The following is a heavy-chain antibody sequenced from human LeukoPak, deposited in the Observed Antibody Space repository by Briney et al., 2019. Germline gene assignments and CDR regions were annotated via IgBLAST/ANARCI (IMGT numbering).Heavy chain of an antibody. D-gene: IGHD3-10*01. CDR3: ASGQSYYYGSGSSNWFDP. Sequence: ASVKASCKASGYTFTSYAMHWVRQAPGQRLEWMGWINAGNGNTKYSQKFQGRVTITRDTSASTAYMELSSLRSEDTAVYYCASGQSYYYGSGSSNWFDPWGQGTLVTVSS. CDR2: INAGNGNT. CDR1: GYTFTSYA. V-gene: IGHV1-3*01. J-gene: IGHJ5*02.